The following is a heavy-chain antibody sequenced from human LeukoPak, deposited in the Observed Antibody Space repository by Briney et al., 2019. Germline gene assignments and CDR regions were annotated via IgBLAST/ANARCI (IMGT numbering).Heavy chain of an antibody. V-gene: IGHV4-59*01. D-gene: IGHD2-8*01. J-gene: IGHJ4*02. Sequence: SETLSLTCTVSSGSIRTSYCSRIRQPPGKGLEWIGYIYYSGSTNYNPSLKSRVTISVDTSRNQFSLKLSSVTAADTAVYYCARAPNPDFFDDWGQGTLVTVSS. CDR1: SGSIRTSY. CDR2: IYYSGST. CDR3: ARAPNPDFFDD.